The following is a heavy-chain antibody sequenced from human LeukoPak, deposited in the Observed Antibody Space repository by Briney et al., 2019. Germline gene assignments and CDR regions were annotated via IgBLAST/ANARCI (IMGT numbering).Heavy chain of an antibody. J-gene: IGHJ4*02. CDR2: ISSSSSTI. Sequence: GGSLRLSCAASGFTFSSYSMNWARQAPGKGLEWVSYISSSSSTIYYADPVKGRFTISRDNAKNSLYLQMNSLRAEDTAVYCCARGRGDFDYWGQGTLVTVSS. CDR3: ARGRGDFDY. V-gene: IGHV3-48*01. CDR1: GFTFSSYS. D-gene: IGHD5-12*01.